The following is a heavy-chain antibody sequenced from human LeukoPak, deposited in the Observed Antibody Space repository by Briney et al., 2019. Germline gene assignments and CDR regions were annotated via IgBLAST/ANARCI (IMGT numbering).Heavy chain of an antibody. D-gene: IGHD4-17*01. CDR2: MYNNGNT. CDR1: GFTFSTYW. Sequence: GGSLRLSCAASGFTFSTYWMSWVRQAPGKGLEWVSVMYNNGNTHYADSVKGRFTISRDNAKNTLYLQMNSLRPEDTAVYYCARVGGDRVAYWGQGTLVTVSS. V-gene: IGHV3-53*01. CDR3: ARVGGDRVAY. J-gene: IGHJ4*02.